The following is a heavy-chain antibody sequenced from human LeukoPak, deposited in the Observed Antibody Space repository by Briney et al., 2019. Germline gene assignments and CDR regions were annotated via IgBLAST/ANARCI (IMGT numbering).Heavy chain of an antibody. CDR3: ARLRSTSHDAFDI. CDR1: GDSISSYF. D-gene: IGHD2-2*01. V-gene: IGHV4-59*05. J-gene: IGHJ3*02. Sequence: SETLSLTCSVSGDSISSYFWSWIRQPPGKGLEWIGSIYYSGSTYYNASLQSRVTISVDTSNNQFSLKLNSVTAADTAVYYCARLRSTSHDAFDIWGQGTMVTVSS. CDR2: IYYSGST.